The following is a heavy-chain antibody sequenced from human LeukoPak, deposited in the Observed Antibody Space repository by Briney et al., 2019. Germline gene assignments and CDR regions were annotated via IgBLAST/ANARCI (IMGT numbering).Heavy chain of an antibody. Sequence: ASVKVSCKASGYTFTDYYLHWVRQAPGQGLEWMGWINSNSGRTHYIQDFQGRVTMTRDTSISTAYMEVSSLRSEDTAVYYCARPVYSSGWGYWFDPWGQGTLVTVSS. V-gene: IGHV1-2*02. D-gene: IGHD6-19*01. J-gene: IGHJ5*02. CDR3: ARPVYSSGWGYWFDP. CDR1: GYTFTDYY. CDR2: INSNSGRT.